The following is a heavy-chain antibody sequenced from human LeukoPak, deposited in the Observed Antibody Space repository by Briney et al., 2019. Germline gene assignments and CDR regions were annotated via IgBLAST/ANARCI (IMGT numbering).Heavy chain of an antibody. J-gene: IGHJ4*02. D-gene: IGHD1-26*01. CDR1: GGSFSVYY. Sequence: SETLSLTCAVYGGSFSVYYWSWIRDPPGKGLECIGKINHSRSTNYNPSLKSRVTISVDTSKNQFSLKLSSVTAADTAVYYCAREAGATTTYYFDYWGQGTLVTVSS. CDR3: AREAGATTTYYFDY. V-gene: IGHV4-34*01. CDR2: INHSRST.